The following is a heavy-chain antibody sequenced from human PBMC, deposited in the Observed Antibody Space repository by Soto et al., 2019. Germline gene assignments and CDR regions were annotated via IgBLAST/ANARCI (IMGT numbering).Heavy chain of an antibody. CDR3: TRDLICSGGSCYAFDI. CDR2: IRSKAYGGTT. V-gene: IGHV3-49*03. J-gene: IGHJ3*02. Sequence: GESLKISCTASGFTFGDYAMSWFRQAPGKGLEWVGFIRSKAYGGTTEYAASVKGRFTISRDDSKSIAHLQMNSLKTEDTAVYYCTRDLICSGGSCYAFDIWGQGTMVTVSS. CDR1: GFTFGDYA. D-gene: IGHD2-15*01.